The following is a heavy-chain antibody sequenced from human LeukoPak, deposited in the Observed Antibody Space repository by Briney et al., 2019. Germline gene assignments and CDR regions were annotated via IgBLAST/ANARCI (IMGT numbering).Heavy chain of an antibody. CDR2: ISGSGGST. V-gene: IGHV3-23*01. CDR1: GFTFSSYA. CDR3: AKESGNSGTWPQNYFDY. D-gene: IGHD1-1*01. Sequence: GGSLRLSCAASGFTFSSYAMSWVRQAPGKGLEWVSAISGSGGSTYYADSVKGRFTISRDNSKNTLYLQMNSLRAEDTALYYCAKESGNSGTWPQNYFDYWGQGSLVTVFS. J-gene: IGHJ4*02.